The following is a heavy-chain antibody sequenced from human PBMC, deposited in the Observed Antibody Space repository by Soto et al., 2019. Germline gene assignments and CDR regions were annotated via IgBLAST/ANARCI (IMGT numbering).Heavy chain of an antibody. J-gene: IGHJ6*02. V-gene: IGHV3-11*06. CDR2: ISSSSSYT. CDR3: ARDKYSGSYYGLDYYYGMDV. Sequence: LRLSCAASGFTFSDYYMSWIRQAPGKGLEWVSYISSSSSYTNYADSVKGRFTISRDNAKNSLYLQMNSLRAEDTAVYYCARDKYSGSYYGLDYYYGMDVWGQGTTVTVSS. CDR1: GFTFSDYY. D-gene: IGHD1-26*01.